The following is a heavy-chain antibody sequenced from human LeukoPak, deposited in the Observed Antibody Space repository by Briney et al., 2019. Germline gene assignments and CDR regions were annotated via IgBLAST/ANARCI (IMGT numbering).Heavy chain of an antibody. CDR3: VTYSTGLYKGLGF. CDR2: INQDGTDK. CDR1: GFTFTTYW. Sequence: RSGGSLRLSCAASGFTFTTYWMSWIRQAPGKGLEWVANINQDGTDKYYVDSVKGRFTFSRDNAQNSLYLQMSSLRVEDTAVYYCVTYSTGLYKGLGFWGQGTQVTVSS. D-gene: IGHD2-8*02. J-gene: IGHJ4*02. V-gene: IGHV3-7*03.